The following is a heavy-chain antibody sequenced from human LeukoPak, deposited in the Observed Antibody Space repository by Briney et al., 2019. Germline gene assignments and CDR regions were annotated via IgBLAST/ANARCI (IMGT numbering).Heavy chain of an antibody. V-gene: IGHV3-30*02. D-gene: IGHD3-10*01. Sequence: PGGSLRLSCAASGFTFSSYGMHWVRQAPGKGLEWVAFIRYDGSDKYYADSVKGRFTISRDNSKNTLYLQMNSLRAEDTAVHYCAKVLRFGVDYWGQGTLVTVSS. CDR2: IRYDGSDK. J-gene: IGHJ4*02. CDR3: AKVLRFGVDY. CDR1: GFTFSSYG.